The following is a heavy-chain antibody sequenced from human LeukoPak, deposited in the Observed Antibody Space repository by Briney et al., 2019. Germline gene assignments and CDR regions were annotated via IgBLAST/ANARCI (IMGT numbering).Heavy chain of an antibody. CDR1: GFTFSSYS. CDR2: ISSSSSTI. CDR3: ARERYYYDSSGLDY. V-gene: IGHV3-48*01. J-gene: IGHJ4*02. D-gene: IGHD3-22*01. Sequence: GGSLTPSCPASGFTFSSYSMNWVRQAPGKGMEWVAYISSSSSTIYYASSVKGRLTISTQPAKNSLYLQMNSLRAEDTAVYYCARERYYYDSSGLDYWGQGTLVTVSS.